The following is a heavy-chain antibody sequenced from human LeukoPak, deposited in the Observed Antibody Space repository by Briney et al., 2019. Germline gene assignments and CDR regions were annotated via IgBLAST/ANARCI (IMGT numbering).Heavy chain of an antibody. CDR2: ITGGGGST. CDR3: AKSPKELAPLGART. J-gene: IGHJ4*02. D-gene: IGHD1-7*01. CDR1: GFTFSNYA. Sequence: GGSLRLSCAASGFTFSNYAMNWVRQAPGKGLEWVSVITGGGGSTAYADSVKGRFTISRDNSENTLYLQMDSLRAEDTAVYYCAKSPKELAPLGARTGGQGTLVTVSS. V-gene: IGHV3-23*01.